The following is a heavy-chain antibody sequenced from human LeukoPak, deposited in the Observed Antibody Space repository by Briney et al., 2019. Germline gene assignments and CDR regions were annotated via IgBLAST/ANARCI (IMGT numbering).Heavy chain of an antibody. D-gene: IGHD3-22*01. V-gene: IGHV3-23*01. J-gene: IGHJ3*02. Sequence: GGSLRLSCAASGFSFSSYAMNWVRQAPGKGLEWVSGISGSGGSSYYADSVKGRFSISRDNSKTTLYLQMNSLRAEDTAVFYCAQGGLDYYDSSGYYDPFDIWGQGTMVTVSS. CDR2: ISGSGGSS. CDR1: GFSFSSYA. CDR3: AQGGLDYYDSSGYYDPFDI.